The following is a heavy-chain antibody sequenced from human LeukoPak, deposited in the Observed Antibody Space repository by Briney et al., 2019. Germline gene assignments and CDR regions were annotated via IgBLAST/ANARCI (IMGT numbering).Heavy chain of an antibody. D-gene: IGHD1-14*01. CDR3: ASGVSGTSIDY. V-gene: IGHV4-34*01. CDR2: INHSGST. J-gene: IGHJ4*02. CDR1: GGSFSGYY. Sequence: SETLSLTCAVYGGSFSGYYWSWIRQSPGKGLEWIGEINHSGSTNYNPSLKSRVTISVDTSKNQFSLKLSSVTAADTAVYYCASGVSGTSIDYWGQGTLVTVSS.